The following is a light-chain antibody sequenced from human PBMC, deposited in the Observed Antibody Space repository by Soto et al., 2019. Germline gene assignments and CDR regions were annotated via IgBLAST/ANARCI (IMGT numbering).Light chain of an antibody. Sequence: QPVLTQTPSVSGAPGQKITMSCTGSSSNIGAGYDVHWYQQVPGAAPRLLIYADNNRPSGVPDRFSASKSGTSASLAITGLQGEDEANYYCASWDDSLNGHWVFGGGTKLTVL. CDR3: ASWDDSLNGHWV. V-gene: IGLV1-40*01. CDR1: SSNIGAGYD. CDR2: ADN. J-gene: IGLJ3*02.